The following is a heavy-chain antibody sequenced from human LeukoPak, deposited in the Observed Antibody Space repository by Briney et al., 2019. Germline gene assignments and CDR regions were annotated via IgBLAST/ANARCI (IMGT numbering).Heavy chain of an antibody. D-gene: IGHD3-22*01. CDR2: IYYSGST. CDR3: ARDAPPLYDSSGYYYVNWFDP. J-gene: IGHJ5*02. Sequence: SETLSLTCPLSGGSISSSSYYWGWIRQPPGKGLEWIGSIYYSGSTYYNPSLKSRVTISVDTSKNQSSLKLSSVTAADTAVYYCARDAPPLYDSSGYYYVNWFDPWGQGTLVTVSS. V-gene: IGHV4-39*07. CDR1: GGSISSSSYY.